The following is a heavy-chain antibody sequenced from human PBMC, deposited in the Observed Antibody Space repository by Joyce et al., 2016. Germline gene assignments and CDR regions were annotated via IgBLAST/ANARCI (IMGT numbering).Heavy chain of an antibody. Sequence: QVQLQQRGAGLLKPSETLSLTCAVYGGSFIGYYWSWIRQPPGKGLEWIGEVNHSGITHYNPSRKSRVTISVDTAKNQFSLKLSSVTAADTAVYYCARGRVRYGSGSPFDYWGQGTLVTVSS. CDR1: GGSFIGYY. CDR3: ARGRVRYGSGSPFDY. J-gene: IGHJ4*02. D-gene: IGHD3-10*01. V-gene: IGHV4-34*01. CDR2: VNHSGIT.